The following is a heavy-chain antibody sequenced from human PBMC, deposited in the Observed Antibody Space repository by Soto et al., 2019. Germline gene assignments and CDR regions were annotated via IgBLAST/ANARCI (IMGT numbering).Heavy chain of an antibody. D-gene: IGHD1-26*01. CDR2: INHTGSA. Sequence: QVQLQQSGAGLLKPSETLSLTCAVDGGSFSDYIWTWIRQTPGKGLQWIGQINHTGSANYNPSLKRRFPISVHTSTSQFSLELSSVTAAVTAVYYCARGLISGSHYSGGWYYFDSWGQGTQVTVSS. J-gene: IGHJ4*02. CDR1: GGSFSDYI. V-gene: IGHV4-34*01. CDR3: ARGLISGSHYSGGWYYFDS.